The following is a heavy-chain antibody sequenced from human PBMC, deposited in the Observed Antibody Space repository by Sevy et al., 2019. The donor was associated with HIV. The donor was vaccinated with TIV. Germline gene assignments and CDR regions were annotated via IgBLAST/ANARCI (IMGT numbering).Heavy chain of an antibody. Sequence: GGSLRLSCAASGFTFSSYWMSWVRQAPGKGLEWVANIKQDGSEKYYVDSVKGRFTISRDNTKNSLYLQMNSLRAEDTAMYYCASERITIFGVVIPNWFDPWGLGTLVTVSS. CDR3: ASERITIFGVVIPNWFDP. CDR1: GFTFSSYW. J-gene: IGHJ5*02. CDR2: IKQDGSEK. D-gene: IGHD3-3*01. V-gene: IGHV3-7*01.